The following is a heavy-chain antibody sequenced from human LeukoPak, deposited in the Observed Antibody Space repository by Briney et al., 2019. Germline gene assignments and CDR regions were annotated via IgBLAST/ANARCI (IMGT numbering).Heavy chain of an antibody. CDR1: GYPFTDYY. J-gene: IGHJ5*02. V-gene: IGHV1-2*02. CDR3: ARGTPWFDP. CDR2: INPKTGGT. Sequence: HWVSVKVSCKASGYPFTDYYIYWLRQAPGQGPEWMGWINPKTGGTHFAQDSQARVTMTSDTSVSTAYLELSSLKSDDTAVYYCARGTPWFDPWGQGTLVTVSS.